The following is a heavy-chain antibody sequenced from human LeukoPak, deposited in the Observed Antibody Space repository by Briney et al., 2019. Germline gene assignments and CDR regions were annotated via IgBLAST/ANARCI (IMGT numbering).Heavy chain of an antibody. Sequence: PSETLSLTCTVSGGSISSSSYYWGWIRQPPGKGLEWIGSIYYSGSTYYNPSLKSRVTISVDTSKNQFSLKLSSVTAADTAVYYCARERFGANWCFDLWGRGTLVTVSS. CDR1: GGSISSSSYY. CDR2: IYYSGST. D-gene: IGHD3-10*01. J-gene: IGHJ2*01. CDR3: ARERFGANWCFDL. V-gene: IGHV4-39*07.